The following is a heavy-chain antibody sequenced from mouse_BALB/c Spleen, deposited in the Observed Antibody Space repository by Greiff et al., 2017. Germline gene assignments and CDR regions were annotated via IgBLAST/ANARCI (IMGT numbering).Heavy chain of an antibody. V-gene: IGHV1-14*01. Sequence: VQLQQSGPELVKPGASVKMSCKASGYTFTSYVMHWVKQKPGQGLEWIGYINPYNDGTKYNEKFKGKATLTSDKSSSTAYMELSSLTSEDSAVYYCAREGTNWDYYYAMDYWGQGTSVTVSS. CDR1: GYTFTSYV. D-gene: IGHD4-1*01. CDR3: AREGTNWDYYYAMDY. CDR2: INPYNDGT. J-gene: IGHJ4*01.